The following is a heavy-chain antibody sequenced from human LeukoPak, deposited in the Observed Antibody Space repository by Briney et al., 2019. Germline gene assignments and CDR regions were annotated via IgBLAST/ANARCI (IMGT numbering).Heavy chain of an antibody. V-gene: IGHV4-38-2*02. CDR3: ARGTLYRGWSYYLDF. Sequence: SETLSLTCTVSGYSISNGHYWGWIRQPPGKGLEWIGSISHSGSSYYNPSLKSRVTISVDTSKNHFSLRLRSVTAADTAMYYCARGTLYRGWSYYLDFWGQGSQVTVSS. D-gene: IGHD6-19*01. CDR2: ISHSGSS. J-gene: IGHJ4*02. CDR1: GYSISNGHY.